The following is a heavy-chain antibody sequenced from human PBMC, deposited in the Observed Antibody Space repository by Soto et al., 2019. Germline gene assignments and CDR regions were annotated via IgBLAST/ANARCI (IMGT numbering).Heavy chain of an antibody. CDR3: ARSALDDDGYHYLDS. CDR1: GYIFTYRY. J-gene: IGHJ5*01. Sequence: ASVKVSCKASGYIFTYRYLYWVRQAPGQALEWMGWIIPYNGNTNYAQKFQDRFSITRESSLSTVYMELSSLRSDDTGTYYCARSALDDDGYHYLDSWGRGTLVTVSS. CDR2: IIPYNGNT. V-gene: IGHV1-45*02. D-gene: IGHD5-18*01.